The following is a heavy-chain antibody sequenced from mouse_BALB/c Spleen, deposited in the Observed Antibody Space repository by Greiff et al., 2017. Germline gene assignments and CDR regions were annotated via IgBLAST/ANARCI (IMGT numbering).Heavy chain of an antibody. V-gene: IGHV1-7*01. J-gene: IGHJ4*01. Sequence: QVQLKESGAELAKPGASVKMSCKASGYTFTSYWMHWVKQRPGQGLEWIGYINPSTGYTEYNQKFKDKATLTADKSSSTAYMQLSSLTSEDSAAYYCARSGGLRLAMDYWGQGTSVTVSS. CDR2: INPSTGYT. CDR3: ARSGGLRLAMDY. CDR1: GYTFTSYW. D-gene: IGHD2-4*01.